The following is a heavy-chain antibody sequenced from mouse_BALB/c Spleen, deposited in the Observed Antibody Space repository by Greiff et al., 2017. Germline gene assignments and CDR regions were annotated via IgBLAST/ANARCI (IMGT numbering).Heavy chain of an antibody. Sequence: QVQLQQPGAELVRPGASVTLSCKASGYTFTDYEMHWVKQTPVHGLEWIGAIDPETGGTAYNQKFKGKATLTADKSSSTAYMELRSLTSEDSAVYYCTYPLAFAYWGQGTLVTVSA. CDR2: IDPETGGT. D-gene: IGHD5-5*01. CDR3: TYPLAFAY. J-gene: IGHJ3*01. CDR1: GYTFTDYE. V-gene: IGHV1-15*01.